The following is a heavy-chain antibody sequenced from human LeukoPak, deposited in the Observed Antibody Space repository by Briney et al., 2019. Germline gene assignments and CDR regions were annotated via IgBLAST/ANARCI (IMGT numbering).Heavy chain of an antibody. V-gene: IGHV3-23*01. CDR1: EFSFSNYD. D-gene: IGHD2-15*01. CDR2: IIDRGGST. CDR3: AKPGYCRGDACDNWIDP. J-gene: IGHJ5*02. Sequence: GGSLRLSYAASEFSFSNYDMNWVRQAPGKGLEWVSAIIDRGGSTYYADSVRGRFTISRDNSKNALYLQMNSLRAEDTAVYYCAKPGYCRGDACDNWIDPWGQGTLVTVSS.